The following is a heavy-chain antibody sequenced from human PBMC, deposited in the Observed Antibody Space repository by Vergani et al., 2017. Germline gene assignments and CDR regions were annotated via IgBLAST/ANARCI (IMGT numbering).Heavy chain of an antibody. CDR1: GFTFSSYA. Sequence: QVQLVESGGGVVQPGRSLRLSCAASGFTFSSYAMHWVRQAPGKGLEWVAVISYDGSNNYYADSVKGRFTISRDNSKNTLYLQMNSLRAEDTAVYYCARDLRGYCSGGSCSPWGQGTLVTVSS. CDR2: ISYDGSNN. D-gene: IGHD2-15*01. J-gene: IGHJ5*02. V-gene: IGHV3-30-3*01. CDR3: ARDLRGYCSGGSCSP.